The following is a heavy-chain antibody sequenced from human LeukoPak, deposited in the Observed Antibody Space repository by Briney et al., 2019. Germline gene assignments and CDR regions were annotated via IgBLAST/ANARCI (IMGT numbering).Heavy chain of an antibody. J-gene: IGHJ6*02. Sequence: SETLSLTCAVYGGSFSGYYWRWIRQPPGKGLEWIGEINHSGSTNYNPPLKSRVTISVDTSKNQFSLKLSSVTAADTAVYYCARGLSVVVVGANNYGMDVWGQGTTVTVSS. CDR3: ARGLSVVVVGANNYGMDV. CDR2: INHSGST. D-gene: IGHD2-15*01. CDR1: GGSFSGYY. V-gene: IGHV4-34*01.